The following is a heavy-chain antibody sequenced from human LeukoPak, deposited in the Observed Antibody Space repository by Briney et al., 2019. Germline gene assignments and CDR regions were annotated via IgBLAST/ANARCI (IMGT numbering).Heavy chain of an antibody. J-gene: IGHJ6*02. CDR3: AKWVKYDFWSGTITYGMDV. CDR1: GFTFSSYG. Sequence: GGSLRLSCAASGFTFSSYGMHWVRQAPGKGLEWVAVIWSDGSSKHYADSVKGRFTISRDNSKNTLYLQMNSLRAEDTAVYYCAKWVKYDFWSGTITYGMDVWGQGTTVTVSS. D-gene: IGHD3-3*01. CDR2: IWSDGSSK. V-gene: IGHV3-33*06.